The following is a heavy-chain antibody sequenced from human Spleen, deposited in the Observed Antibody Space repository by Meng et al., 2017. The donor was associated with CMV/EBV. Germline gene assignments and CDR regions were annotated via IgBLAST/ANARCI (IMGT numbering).Heavy chain of an antibody. CDR1: GYTFSIYG. CDR2: ISPYNANT. CDR3: ARTGYCFSTTCYGRDDFWSGNNWFDP. J-gene: IGHJ5*02. Sequence: ASVKVSCKASGYTFSIYGITWVRQAPGQGLEWMGWISPYNANTNYSQKFQGRVTMTTDTSLNTVYMELRSLISDDTAVYFCARTGYCFSTTCYGRDDFWSGNNWFDPWGQGTLVTVSS. D-gene: IGHD2-2*01. V-gene: IGHV1-18*01.